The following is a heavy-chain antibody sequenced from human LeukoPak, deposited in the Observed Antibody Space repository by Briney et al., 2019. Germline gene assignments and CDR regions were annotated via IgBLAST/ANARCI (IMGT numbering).Heavy chain of an antibody. CDR2: ISGSGHIT. Sequence: PGGSLRLSCAASGFTFSSYAMSWVRQAPGKGLEWVSVISGSGHITYYADSVKGRFTISRDNSKNTLYLQMNSLRAEDTAVYYCAKDSSLLAVAGANFDYWGQGTLVTVSS. D-gene: IGHD6-19*01. CDR3: AKDSSLLAVAGANFDY. J-gene: IGHJ4*02. CDR1: GFTFSSYA. V-gene: IGHV3-23*01.